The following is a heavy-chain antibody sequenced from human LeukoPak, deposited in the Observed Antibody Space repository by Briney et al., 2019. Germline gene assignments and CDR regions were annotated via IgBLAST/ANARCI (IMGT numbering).Heavy chain of an antibody. J-gene: IGHJ4*02. V-gene: IGHV3-23*01. CDR2: ISGSGGST. CDR3: AKVRDYGGNSPFDY. CDR1: GFTFSSYA. D-gene: IGHD4-23*01. Sequence: PGGSLRLSCAASGFTFSSYAMSWVRQAPGKGLEWVSAISGSGGSTYYADSVKGRFTISRDNSRNTLYLQMNSLRAEDTAVYYCAKVRDYGGNSPFDYWGQGTLVTVSS.